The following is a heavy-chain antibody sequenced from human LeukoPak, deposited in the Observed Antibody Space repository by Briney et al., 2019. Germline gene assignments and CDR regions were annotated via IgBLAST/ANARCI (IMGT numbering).Heavy chain of an antibody. Sequence: GGSLRLSCAASAFTFSSYSMNWVRQAPGKGLEWVSYISSGSNTIYYADSVKGRFTISRDNAKNSLYLHMTSLRAEDTAVYYCARVVVAATLGDGFDIWGQGTMVTVSS. D-gene: IGHD2-15*01. CDR3: ARVVVAATLGDGFDI. CDR2: ISSGSNTI. V-gene: IGHV3-48*01. CDR1: AFTFSSYS. J-gene: IGHJ3*02.